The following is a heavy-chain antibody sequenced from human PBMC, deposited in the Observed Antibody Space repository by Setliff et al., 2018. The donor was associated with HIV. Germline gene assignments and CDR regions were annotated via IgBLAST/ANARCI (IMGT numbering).Heavy chain of an antibody. CDR2: IVPILGIA. Sequence: GASVKVSCKASGGTFTNSAIGWVRQAPGQGLEWMGAIVPILGIANSAQKFQGRVTITTDESTNTAYMELSSLRSEDTAVYYCARIPTGGVFDIWGQGTVVTVSS. CDR1: GGTFTNSA. D-gene: IGHD2-8*02. V-gene: IGHV1-69*10. CDR3: ARIPTGGVFDI. J-gene: IGHJ3*02.